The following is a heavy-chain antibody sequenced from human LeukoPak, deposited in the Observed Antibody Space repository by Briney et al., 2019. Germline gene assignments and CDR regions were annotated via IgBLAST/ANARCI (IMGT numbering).Heavy chain of an antibody. CDR3: ARSIAARPFDY. D-gene: IGHD6-6*01. J-gene: IGHJ4*02. CDR2: ISTSSSYI. V-gene: IGHV3-21*01. Sequence: GGSLRLSCAASGFTFSSYSMSWVRQAPGKGLEWVSSISTSSSYIYYADSVKGRFTISRDNAKNSLYLQMNSLRAEDTAVYYCARSIAARPFDYWGQGTLVTVSS. CDR1: GFTFSSYS.